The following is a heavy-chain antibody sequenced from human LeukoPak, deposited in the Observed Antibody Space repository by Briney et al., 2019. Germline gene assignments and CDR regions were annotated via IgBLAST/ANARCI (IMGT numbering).Heavy chain of an antibody. J-gene: IGHJ6*02. D-gene: IGHD5-18*01. CDR1: GFTFSNAW. CDR2: IKSKTDGGTT. Sequence: GGSLRLCCAASGFTFSNAWMSWVRQDPGKGLEWVGRIKSKTDGGTTDYAAPVKGRFTISRDDSNNTLYLQINSLKTEDTAVYYCTTDRGYSYGGYYYGMDVWGQGTTITVSS. CDR3: TTDRGYSYGGYYYGMDV. V-gene: IGHV3-15*01.